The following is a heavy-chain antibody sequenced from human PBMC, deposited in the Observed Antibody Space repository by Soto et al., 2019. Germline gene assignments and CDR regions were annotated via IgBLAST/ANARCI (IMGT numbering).Heavy chain of an antibody. Sequence: QVQLVQSGAEVKKPGASVKVSCKASGYTFTSYYMHWVRQAPGQGLEWMGIINPSGGSTSYAQQSQGRVTMNSDTSRSTVYMELSSLRYEDTAVHYCARGDIVLMSPNWCVTWGQGTLVTVSS. CDR2: INPSGGST. CDR3: ARGDIVLMSPNWCVT. J-gene: IGHJ5*02. D-gene: IGHD2-8*01. V-gene: IGHV1-46*01. CDR1: GYTFTSYY.